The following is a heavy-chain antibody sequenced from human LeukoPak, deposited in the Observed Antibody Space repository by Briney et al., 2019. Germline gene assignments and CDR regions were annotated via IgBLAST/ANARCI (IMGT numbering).Heavy chain of an antibody. J-gene: IGHJ4*02. CDR1: GFTFSSYA. D-gene: IGHD2-8*02. CDR3: AKGTLGSCSGVTCYEFDY. Sequence: GGSLRLSCVASGFTFSSYATNWVRQAPGERLEWVSSIIGSGRDTYYADSVKGRITISRDNSKNTVYLQMNSLRAEDTALYYCAKGTLGSCSGVTCYEFDYWGQGTLVTVSS. CDR2: IIGSGRDT. V-gene: IGHV3-23*01.